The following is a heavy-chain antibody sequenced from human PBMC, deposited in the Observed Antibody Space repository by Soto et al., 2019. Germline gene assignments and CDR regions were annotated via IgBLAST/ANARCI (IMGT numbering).Heavy chain of an antibody. J-gene: IGHJ4*02. CDR3: AGVYGSGSYAFDY. CDR1: GGSFGGYY. CDR2: INHSGST. Sequence: QVQLQQWGAGLLKPSETLSLTCAVYGGSFGGYYWSWIRQPPGKGLEWIGEINHSGSTNYNPSLKSRVTISAATSKHQFSLKLSSVTDADTAVYYCAGVYGSGSYAFDYWGQGALVTVSS. D-gene: IGHD3-10*01. V-gene: IGHV4-34*01.